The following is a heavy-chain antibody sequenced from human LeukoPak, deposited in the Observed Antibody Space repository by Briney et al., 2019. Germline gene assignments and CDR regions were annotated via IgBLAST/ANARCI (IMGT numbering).Heavy chain of an antibody. V-gene: IGHV3-23*01. D-gene: IGHD4-17*01. CDR3: AINPGDYDDSDY. CDR1: GFTFSSYA. CDR2: ISGPGGAP. Sequence: GGSLRLSCAASGFTFSSYAMTWVRQAPGKGLEWVSAISGPGGAPFYADSVKGRFTISRDNSNNMLYLQMNSLRADDTALYYCAINPGDYDDSDYWGQGTLVTVSS. J-gene: IGHJ4*02.